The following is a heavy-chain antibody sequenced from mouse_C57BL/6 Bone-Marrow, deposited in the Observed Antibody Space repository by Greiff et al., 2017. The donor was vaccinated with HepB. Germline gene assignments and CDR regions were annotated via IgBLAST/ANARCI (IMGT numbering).Heavy chain of an antibody. CDR3: ATAYGSSPYWYFDV. J-gene: IGHJ1*03. CDR1: GFSLTSYG. V-gene: IGHV2-5*01. CDR2: IWRGGST. Sequence: QVQLQQSGPGLVQPSQSLSITCTVSGFSLTSYGVHWVRQSPGKGLEWLGVIWRGGSTDYNAAFMSRLSITKDNSKSQVFFKMHSLQADDTAIYYCATAYGSSPYWYFDVWGRGATVTVSS. D-gene: IGHD1-1*01.